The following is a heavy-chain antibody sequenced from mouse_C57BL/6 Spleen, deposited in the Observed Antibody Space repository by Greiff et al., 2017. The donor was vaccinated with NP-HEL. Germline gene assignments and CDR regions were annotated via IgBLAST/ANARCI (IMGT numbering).Heavy chain of an antibody. D-gene: IGHD1-1*01. CDR1: GGEGRECR. Sequence: QVQLKQSGAYLFQPGASVKLYCKAVGGEGRECRMDVGRRGSGQGLERTGWSYPVRWRFKYNEKFKDKATLTADKSSSTVYMELSRLTSEDSAVYFCARHEDLYYGSSYDAMDYWGQGTSVTVSS. CDR3: ARHEDLYYGSSYDAMDY. CDR2: SYPVRWRF. J-gene: IGHJ4*01. V-gene: IGHV1-62-2*01.